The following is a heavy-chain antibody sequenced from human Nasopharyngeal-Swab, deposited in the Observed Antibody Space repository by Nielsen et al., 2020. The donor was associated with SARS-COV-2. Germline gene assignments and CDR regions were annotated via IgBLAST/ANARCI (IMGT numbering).Heavy chain of an antibody. Sequence: GGSLRLYCAASGFTFSNYAMSWVRQAPGKGEWVSSISGSVGSKYYADSVKGRFTISRDNSKNTLSLQMNSLRAEDTAVYYCAKDGEEQQLVRYFQHWGQGTLVTVSS. CDR1: GFTFSNYA. CDR2: ISGSVGSK. V-gene: IGHV3-23*01. J-gene: IGHJ1*01. D-gene: IGHD6-13*01. CDR3: AKDGEEQQLVRYFQH.